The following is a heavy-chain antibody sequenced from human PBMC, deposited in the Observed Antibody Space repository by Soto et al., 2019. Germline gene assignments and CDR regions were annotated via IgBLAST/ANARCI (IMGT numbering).Heavy chain of an antibody. Sequence: QAQLVQSGAEVKKPGSSVQVSCKASGGNFSSFAFSWVRQAPGQGLEWMGGIIPIFGTPNYAPKFQGRVTITADESTSTVHMEVSSLRSEDTAVYYCGREVRYDYGDYAVHYYGVEVWGQGTTVTVSS. CDR2: IIPIFGTP. CDR1: GGNFSSFA. V-gene: IGHV1-69*01. J-gene: IGHJ6*02. D-gene: IGHD4-17*01. CDR3: GREVRYDYGDYAVHYYGVEV.